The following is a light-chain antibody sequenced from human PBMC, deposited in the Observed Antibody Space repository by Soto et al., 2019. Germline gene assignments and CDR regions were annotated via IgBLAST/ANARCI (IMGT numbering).Light chain of an antibody. CDR3: MQATPWYT. J-gene: IGKJ2*01. V-gene: IGKV2-30*01. CDR2: KVS. CDR1: QGLLYSDGNTY. Sequence: DVVLTQSPLPLPVTLGHPASISCRSSQGLLYSDGNTYLSWFQQRPGQSPRRLIYKVSNRDSGVPDRFSGSGSGTDFTLKISRVEAVDVGVYYCMQATPWYTFGRGTKLEIK.